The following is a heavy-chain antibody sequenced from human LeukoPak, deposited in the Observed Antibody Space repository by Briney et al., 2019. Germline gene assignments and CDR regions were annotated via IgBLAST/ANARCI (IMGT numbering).Heavy chain of an antibody. CDR2: ICNDRNNK. V-gene: IGHV3-33*01. J-gene: IGHJ4*02. Sequence: GALRLSSATSGCAFTTQLMHWFGHALGRGGEWVVAICNDRNNKDYVDSAKVQLTISRDNSKNTLYLQMKSLRVEATAVYNCERDSGSSSGYYPGFGGQGKRVTVSA. CDR1: GCAFTTQL. D-gene: IGHD3-22*01. CDR3: ERDSGSSSGYYPGF.